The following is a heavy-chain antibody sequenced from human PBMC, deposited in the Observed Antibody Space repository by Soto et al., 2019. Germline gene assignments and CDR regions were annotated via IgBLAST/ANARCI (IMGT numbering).Heavy chain of an antibody. V-gene: IGHV4-4*02. J-gene: IGHJ6*02. D-gene: IGHD2-2*01. Sequence: SETLSLTCAVSSGSIISSNWWSWVRQPPGKGLEWIGEIYHSGSTNYNPSLKSRVTMSVDTSKSQFSLKLSSVTAADTAVYYCARLRVVVESAAMSSRYYYGMDVWGQGTTVTVSS. CDR3: ARLRVVVESAAMSSRYYYGMDV. CDR2: IYHSGST. CDR1: SGSIISSNW.